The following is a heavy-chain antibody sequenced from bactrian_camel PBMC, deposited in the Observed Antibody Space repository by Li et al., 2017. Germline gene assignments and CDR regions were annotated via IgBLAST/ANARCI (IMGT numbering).Heavy chain of an antibody. V-gene: IGHV3S7*01. Sequence: HVQLVESGGGLVQPGGSLRLSCAASGFTFSSARITWPRQAPGKGLEWVSTIYSGGSVTYYADIAKGRFTISRDNAKNTVYLQMNSLKLEGTAMYYCAAARTFTDWVRSRSYWGQGTQVTVS. D-gene: IGHD5*01. CDR2: IYSGGSVT. CDR1: GFTFSSAR. J-gene: IGHJ4*01. CDR3: AAARTFTDWVRSRSY.